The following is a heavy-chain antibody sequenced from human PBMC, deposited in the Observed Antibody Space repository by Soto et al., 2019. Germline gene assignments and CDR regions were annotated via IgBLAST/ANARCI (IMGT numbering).Heavy chain of an antibody. V-gene: IGHV3-74*01. Sequence: EVQLVESGGGLVQPGGSLRLSCAASGFTFSTYWMHWVRQAPGKGLVWVSRIYSDGSSTSYADSVKGRFTISRDNAKNTLYLQMNSPRAEDTAVYYCAREERGLQLRNAFDIWGQGTMVTVSS. D-gene: IGHD5-12*01. J-gene: IGHJ3*02. CDR1: GFTFSTYW. CDR2: IYSDGSST. CDR3: AREERGLQLRNAFDI.